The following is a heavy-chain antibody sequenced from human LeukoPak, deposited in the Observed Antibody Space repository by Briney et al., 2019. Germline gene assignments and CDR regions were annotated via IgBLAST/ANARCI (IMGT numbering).Heavy chain of an antibody. CDR1: GYTFADYF. Sequence: ASVKVSCKTSGYTFADYFIHWLRQAPGQGLEYMGRINANTGATEYQQKFQGRVTMTRDMSISTAYVEVNWLISDDTAIYYCARDVSSTPNWEFDYWGQGTTVTVSS. D-gene: IGHD1-26*01. CDR2: INANTGAT. CDR3: ARDVSSTPNWEFDY. J-gene: IGHJ4*02. V-gene: IGHV1-2*06.